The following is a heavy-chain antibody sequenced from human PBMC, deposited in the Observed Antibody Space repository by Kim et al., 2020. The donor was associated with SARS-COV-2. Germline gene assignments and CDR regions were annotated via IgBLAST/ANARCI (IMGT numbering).Heavy chain of an antibody. CDR3: ATVRDYDSSGYPHY. J-gene: IGHJ4*02. Sequence: AQKFQERVTITRDMSTSTAYMELSSLRSEDTAVYYCATVRDYDSSGYPHYWGQGTLVTVSS. V-gene: IGHV1-58*01. D-gene: IGHD3-22*01.